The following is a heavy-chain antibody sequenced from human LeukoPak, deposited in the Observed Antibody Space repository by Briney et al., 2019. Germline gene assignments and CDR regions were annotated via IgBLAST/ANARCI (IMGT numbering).Heavy chain of an antibody. Sequence: GGSLRLSCAASGFTFSSYWMHWVRQAPGKGLEWVAVISYDGSNKYYADSVKGRFTISRDNSKNTLYLQMNSLRAEDTAVYYCARGQYYYDSSGYYRYWGQGTLVTVSS. CDR2: ISYDGSNK. V-gene: IGHV3-30-3*01. CDR3: ARGQYYYDSSGYYRY. CDR1: GFTFSSYW. D-gene: IGHD3-22*01. J-gene: IGHJ4*02.